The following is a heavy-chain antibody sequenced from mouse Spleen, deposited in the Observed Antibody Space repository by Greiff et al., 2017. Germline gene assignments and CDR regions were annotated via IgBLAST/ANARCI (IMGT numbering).Heavy chain of an antibody. J-gene: IGHJ4*01. V-gene: IGHV1-26*01. Sequence: EVQLQQSGPELVKPGASVKISCKASGYTFTDYYMNWVKQSHGKSLEWIGDINPNNGGTSYNQKFKGKATLTVDKSSSTAYMELRSLTSEDSAVYYCARQPSSYPKYYAMDYWGQGTSVTVSS. CDR3: ARQPSSYPKYYAMDY. D-gene: IGHD6-1*01. CDR2: INPNNGGT. CDR1: GYTFTDYY.